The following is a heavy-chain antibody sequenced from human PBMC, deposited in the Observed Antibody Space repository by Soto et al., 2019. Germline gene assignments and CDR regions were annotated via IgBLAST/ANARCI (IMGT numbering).Heavy chain of an antibody. CDR1: GGTLSSYA. CDR2: IIPLFGTA. J-gene: IGHJ6*02. V-gene: IGHV1-69*13. Sequence: SVKVSCKDSGGTLSSYAISLVRQAPGQGLEWMGGIIPLFGTANYAQKFQGRVTITADEYTSTAYMELSSLRSEDTAVYYCASRRYSSSLYYYYYYGMDVWGQGTTVTVSS. CDR3: ASRRYSSSLYYYYYYGMDV. D-gene: IGHD6-6*01.